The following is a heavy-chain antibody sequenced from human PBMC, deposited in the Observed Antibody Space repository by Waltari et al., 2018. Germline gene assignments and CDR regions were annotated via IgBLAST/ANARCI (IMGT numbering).Heavy chain of an antibody. CDR1: GYTFTGRY. CDR3: AREATHSYYYFLDV. Sequence: QVQLVQSGAEVKKPGASVKVSCEASGYTFTGRYLHWVRQAPGQGLEWMGLIKPNSGVTDYAQKFQDRVTMTRDTSSSTAYMELSGLRSDDTAVYYCAREATHSYYYFLDVWGKGTTVTVSS. V-gene: IGHV1-2*06. J-gene: IGHJ6*03. CDR2: IKPNSGVT.